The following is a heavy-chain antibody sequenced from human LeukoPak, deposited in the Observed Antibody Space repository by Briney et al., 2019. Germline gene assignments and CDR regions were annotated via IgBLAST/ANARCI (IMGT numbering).Heavy chain of an antibody. J-gene: IGHJ4*02. V-gene: IGHV3-30*03. D-gene: IGHD6-19*01. CDR2: ISYDGSNK. Sequence: PGGSLRLSCAASGFTLSSYGMHWVRQAPGKGLEWVAVISYDGSNKYYADSVKGRFTISRDNSKNTLYLQMNSLRAEDTAVYYCARDSGSSGWYEAQEFDYWGQGTLVTVSS. CDR3: ARDSGSSGWYEAQEFDY. CDR1: GFTLSSYG.